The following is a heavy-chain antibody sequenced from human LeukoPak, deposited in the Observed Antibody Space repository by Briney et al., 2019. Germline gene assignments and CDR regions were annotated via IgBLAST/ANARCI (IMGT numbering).Heavy chain of an antibody. CDR2: IYYSGST. Sequence: PSETLSLTCSVSGYSISSGFYWSWIRQPPGKGLEWIGYIYYSGSTNYNPSLKSRVTISVDTSKNQFSLKLSSVTAADTAVYYCARVDFDGEGPYFDYWGQGTLVTVSS. D-gene: IGHD3-9*01. CDR1: GYSISSGFY. V-gene: IGHV4-61*01. CDR3: ARVDFDGEGPYFDY. J-gene: IGHJ4*02.